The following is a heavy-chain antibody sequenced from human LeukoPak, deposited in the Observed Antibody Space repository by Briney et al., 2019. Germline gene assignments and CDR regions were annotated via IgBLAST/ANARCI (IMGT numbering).Heavy chain of an antibody. J-gene: IGHJ4*02. V-gene: IGHV3-23*01. CDR1: GFTFSSWA. CDR3: AKDLGTADY. D-gene: IGHD1-1*01. Sequence: PGGSLRLSCAASGFTFSSWAMSWVRQAPGKGLEWVSAVSPSGDTTYYADSVKGRFTISRDNSKNTLYLQMNSLRAEDTAVYYCAKDLGTADYWGQGTLVTVSS. CDR2: VSPSGDTT.